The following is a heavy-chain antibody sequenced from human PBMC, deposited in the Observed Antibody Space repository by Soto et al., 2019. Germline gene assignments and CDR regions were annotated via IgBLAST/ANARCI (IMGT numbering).Heavy chain of an antibody. CDR3: ARGPRITIFGVVIYGMDV. D-gene: IGHD3-3*01. V-gene: IGHV4-39*07. Sequence: PSETLSLTCTVSGGSISSSSYYWSWIRQPPGKGLEWIGEINHSGSTNYNPSLKSRVTISVDTSKNQLSLKLSSVTAADTAVYYCARGPRITIFGVVIYGMDVWGQGTTVTVS. J-gene: IGHJ6*02. CDR2: INHSGST. CDR1: GGSISSSSYY.